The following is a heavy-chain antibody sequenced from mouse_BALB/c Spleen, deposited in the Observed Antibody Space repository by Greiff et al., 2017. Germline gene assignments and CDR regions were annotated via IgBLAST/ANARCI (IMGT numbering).Heavy chain of an antibody. CDR1: GFSLTSYG. Sequence: VQLQQSGPGLVAPSQSLSITCTVSGFSLTSYGVSWVRQPPGKGLEWLGVIWGDGSTNYHSALISRLSISKDNSKGQVFLKLNSLQTDDTATYYCAKPPIYYYGSGGYFDVWGAGTTVTVSS. D-gene: IGHD1-1*01. J-gene: IGHJ1*01. V-gene: IGHV2-3*01. CDR3: AKPPIYYYGSGGYFDV. CDR2: IWGDGST.